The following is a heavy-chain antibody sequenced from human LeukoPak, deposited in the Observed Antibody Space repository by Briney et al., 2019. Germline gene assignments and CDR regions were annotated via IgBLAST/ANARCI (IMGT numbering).Heavy chain of an antibody. Sequence: SETLSLTCTVSGGSISSSSFYWGWIRQPPGKGLEWIASMYYSGSTYYNPSLKSRVTISVDTSKNQFSLKLSSVTAADTAVYYCASNKIGDLLFDYWGQGTLVTVSS. V-gene: IGHV4-39*07. CDR3: ASNKIGDLLFDY. J-gene: IGHJ4*02. CDR1: GGSISSSSFY. CDR2: MYYSGST. D-gene: IGHD3-10*01.